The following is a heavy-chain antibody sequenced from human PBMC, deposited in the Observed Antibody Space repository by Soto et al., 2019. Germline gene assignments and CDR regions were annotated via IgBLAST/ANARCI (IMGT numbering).Heavy chain of an antibody. CDR3: AKGSHGQLPYRARISYGMEV. V-gene: IGHV3-23*01. D-gene: IGHD6-6*01. J-gene: IGHJ6*02. Sequence: EVQLLESGGGLVQPGGSLRLSCAASGFTFSSYAMSWVRQAPGKGREWVSAISGSGGSTYYADSVKGRFTISRDNSKSPLYLQMHSLRAEDPAVYYCAKGSHGQLPYRARISYGMEVWGQGARVTVSS. CDR2: ISGSGGST. CDR1: GFTFSSYA.